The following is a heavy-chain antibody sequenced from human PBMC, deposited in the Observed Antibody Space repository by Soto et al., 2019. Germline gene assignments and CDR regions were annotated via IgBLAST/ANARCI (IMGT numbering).Heavy chain of an antibody. J-gene: IGHJ5*02. CDR3: ARDLGSGEDWFDP. D-gene: IGHD3-10*01. Sequence: SETLSLTCTVSGGSISSGGYYWSWIRQHPGKGLEWIGYIYYSGSTYYNPSLKSRVTISVDTSKNQFSLKLGSVTAADTAVYYCARDLGSGEDWFDPWGQGTLVTVSS. V-gene: IGHV4-31*03. CDR2: IYYSGST. CDR1: GGSISSGGYY.